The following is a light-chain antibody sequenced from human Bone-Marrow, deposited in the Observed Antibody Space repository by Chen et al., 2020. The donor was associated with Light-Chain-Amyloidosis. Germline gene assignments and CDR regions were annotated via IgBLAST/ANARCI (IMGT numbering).Light chain of an antibody. J-gene: IGLJ3*02. CDR1: TSNIGADYD. Sequence: QSVLTQPPSVSGAPGQRVTISCTGTTSNIGADYDVHWYQQVPGTAPKLLILANSNRPSGVPDRFYGSRSGTSASLAITGLQAEDEAHYYCQSYDNSLTSLVFGGGTKLTVL. CDR3: QSYDNSLTSLV. CDR2: ANS. V-gene: IGLV1-40*01.